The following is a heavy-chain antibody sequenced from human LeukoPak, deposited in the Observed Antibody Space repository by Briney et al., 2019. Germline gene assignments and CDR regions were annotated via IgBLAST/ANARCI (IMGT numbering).Heavy chain of an antibody. J-gene: IGHJ6*03. D-gene: IGHD2-15*01. CDR2: ICGSGDKT. Sequence: GGSLRLSCAASGFTFSDYAMSWARQAPGGGLEWVSAICGSGDKTFHADSVRGRFTTSRDNSKNTLSLQMSSLRVEDSAVYFCAKDTSAWWYHRAYMNVWGTGTTVTVSS. CDR3: AKDTSAWWYHRAYMNV. CDR1: GFTFSDYA. V-gene: IGHV3-23*01.